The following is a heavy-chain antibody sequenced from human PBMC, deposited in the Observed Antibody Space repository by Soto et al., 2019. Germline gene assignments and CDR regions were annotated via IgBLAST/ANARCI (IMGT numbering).Heavy chain of an antibody. Sequence: QLQLQESGPGLVKPSETLSLTCTVSGGSISSSSYYWGWIRQPPGKGLEWIGSIYYSGSTYYNPSLKSRVTISVDTSKNQFSLKLSSVTAADTAVYYCARHSSAKKHIVVVTAPFDPWGQGTLVTVSS. CDR3: ARHSSAKKHIVVVTAPFDP. CDR2: IYYSGST. J-gene: IGHJ5*02. D-gene: IGHD2-21*02. V-gene: IGHV4-39*01. CDR1: GGSISSSSYY.